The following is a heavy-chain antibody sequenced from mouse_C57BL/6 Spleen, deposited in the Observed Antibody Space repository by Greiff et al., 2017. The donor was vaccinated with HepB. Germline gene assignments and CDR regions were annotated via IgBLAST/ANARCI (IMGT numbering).Heavy chain of an antibody. Sequence: QVQLQQPGAELVRPGSSVKLSCKASGYTFTSYWMDWVKQRPGQGLEWIGNIYPSDSETHYNQKFKDKATLTVDKSSSTAYMQLSSLTSEDSAVYYCARRADGYLFAYWGQGTLVTVSA. J-gene: IGHJ3*01. V-gene: IGHV1-61*01. D-gene: IGHD2-3*01. CDR3: ARRADGYLFAY. CDR1: GYTFTSYW. CDR2: IYPSDSET.